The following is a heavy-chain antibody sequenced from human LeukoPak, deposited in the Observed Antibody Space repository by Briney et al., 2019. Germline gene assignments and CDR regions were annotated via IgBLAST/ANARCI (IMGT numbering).Heavy chain of an antibody. J-gene: IGHJ4*02. Sequence: PGGSLRLSCAASGFTFNKYNMNWVRQAPGKGLEWVSSISSSSSYIYYADSVEGRFTISRDNAKNSLYLQMNSLGAEDTAVYYCATMPPSGAHNSLDHWGQGTLVTVSS. CDR2: ISSSSSYI. CDR3: ATMPPSGAHNSLDH. V-gene: IGHV3-21*01. CDR1: GFTFNKYN. D-gene: IGHD2-2*01.